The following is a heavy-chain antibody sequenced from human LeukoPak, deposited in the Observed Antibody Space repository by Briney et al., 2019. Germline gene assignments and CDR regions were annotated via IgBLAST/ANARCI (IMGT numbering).Heavy chain of an antibody. CDR3: AREPGP. Sequence: ASVKVSCKASGYTFTSYAMHWVRQAPGQRLEWMGWMNPDSGKTVYAQKFQGRVTMTRNTSISTVYMHLTSLRSEDTAVYYCAREPGPWGQGTLVTVSS. CDR2: MNPDSGKT. D-gene: IGHD1-14*01. CDR1: GYTFTSYA. V-gene: IGHV1-8*02. J-gene: IGHJ5*02.